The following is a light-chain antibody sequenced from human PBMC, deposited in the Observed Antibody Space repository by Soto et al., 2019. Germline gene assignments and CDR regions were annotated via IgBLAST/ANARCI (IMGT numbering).Light chain of an antibody. CDR2: DVT. CDR1: GSDVGGYSY. J-gene: IGLJ2*01. CDR3: SSYAGSYTWV. V-gene: IGLV2-11*01. Sequence: QSALTQPRSVSGSPGQSVTMSCTGTGSDVGGYSYVSWYQHHPGKAPKLMIYDVTKRPSGVPDRFSGSKSGNTASLTISGLQADDEADYYCSSYAGSYTWVFGGGTKLTVL.